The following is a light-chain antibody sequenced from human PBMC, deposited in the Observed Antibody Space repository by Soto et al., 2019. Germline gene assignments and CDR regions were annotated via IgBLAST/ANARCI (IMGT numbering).Light chain of an antibody. Sequence: QSALTQPRSVSGSPGQSVTISCTGTSSDVGNYNYVSWYQQMPGKAPKLIIYDVSKRPPGVPDRFSGSKSGNTASLTISGLQAEDETDYYCCSYAGSFTSYVFGTGTKVTV. CDR1: SSDVGNYNY. CDR3: CSYAGSFTSYV. V-gene: IGLV2-11*01. J-gene: IGLJ1*01. CDR2: DVS.